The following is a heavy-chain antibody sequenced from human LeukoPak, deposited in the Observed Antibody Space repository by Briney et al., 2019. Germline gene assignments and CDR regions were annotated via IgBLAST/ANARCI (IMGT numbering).Heavy chain of an antibody. D-gene: IGHD6-19*01. Sequence: ASVKVSCKASGYTFTSYDINWVRQATGQGLEWMGWMNPNSGNTGYAQKFQGRVTMTRNTSISTAYMELTNLRSEDTAVYYCAVGDARAVANAFDIWGQGTKVTVSS. CDR2: MNPNSGNT. CDR3: AVGDARAVANAFDI. J-gene: IGHJ3*02. CDR1: GYTFTSYD. V-gene: IGHV1-8*01.